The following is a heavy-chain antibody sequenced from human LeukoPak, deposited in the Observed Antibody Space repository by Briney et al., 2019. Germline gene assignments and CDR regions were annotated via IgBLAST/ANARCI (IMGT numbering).Heavy chain of an antibody. V-gene: IGHV4-39*07. CDR3: ARSGYCSGGSCPKDY. Sequence: SETLSLTCTVSGGSISSSSYYWGWIRQPPGKGLEWIGSIYYSGSTYYNPSLKSRVTMSVDTSKNQFSLKLSSVTAADTAVYYCARSGYCSGGSCPKDYWGQGTLVTVSS. D-gene: IGHD2-15*01. J-gene: IGHJ4*02. CDR2: IYYSGST. CDR1: GGSISSSSYY.